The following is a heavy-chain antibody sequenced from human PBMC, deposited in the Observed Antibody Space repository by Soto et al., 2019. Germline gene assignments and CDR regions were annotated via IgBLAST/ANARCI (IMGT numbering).Heavy chain of an antibody. J-gene: IGHJ6*02. Sequence: GESLKISCKGSGYSFTSYWISWVRQMPVKGLEWMGRIDPSDSYTNYSPSFQGHVTISADKSISTAYLQWSSLKASDTAMYYCARHSKVTIFGLDYGMDVWGQGTTVTVSS. CDR2: IDPSDSYT. D-gene: IGHD3-3*01. V-gene: IGHV5-10-1*01. CDR1: GYSFTSYW. CDR3: ARHSKVTIFGLDYGMDV.